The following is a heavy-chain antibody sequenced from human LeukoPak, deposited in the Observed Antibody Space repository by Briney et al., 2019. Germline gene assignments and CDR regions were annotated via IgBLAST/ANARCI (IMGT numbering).Heavy chain of an antibody. CDR3: ARGVRNYFM. Sequence: PSETLSLTXAVYGGSFSGYYWSWIRQAPGKGLEWIGEINHSGSTNYNPSLKSRVTISVDTSKNQFSLKLSSVTAADTAVYYCARGVRNYFMWGQGTLVTVSS. CDR2: INHSGST. V-gene: IGHV4-34*01. CDR1: GGSFSGYY. J-gene: IGHJ4*02. D-gene: IGHD1-7*01.